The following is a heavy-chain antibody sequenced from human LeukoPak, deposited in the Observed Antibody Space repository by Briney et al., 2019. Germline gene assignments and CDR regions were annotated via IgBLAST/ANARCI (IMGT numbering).Heavy chain of an antibody. J-gene: IGHJ4*02. CDR2: INHSGST. CDR1: GGSITSGDYY. V-gene: IGHV4-34*01. D-gene: IGHD3-22*01. CDR3: ARVSYDSSGYYLFDY. Sequence: SETLSLTCSVSGGSITSGDYYWSWIRQAPGKGLEWIGEINHSGSTNYNPSLKSRVTISVDTSKNQFSLKLSSVTAADTAVYYCARVSYDSSGYYLFDYWGQGTLVTVSS.